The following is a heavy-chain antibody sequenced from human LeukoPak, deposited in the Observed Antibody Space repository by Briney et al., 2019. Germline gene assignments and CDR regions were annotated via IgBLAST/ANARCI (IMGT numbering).Heavy chain of an antibody. J-gene: IGHJ6*03. CDR3: ARDPHATYYFYMDV. CDR1: GYTFTSYY. V-gene: IGHV1-46*01. CDR2: INPSGGST. Sequence: ASVKFFCKASGYTFTSYYMHWVRQAPGQGLEWMGIINPSGGSTSYAQKFQGRVTMTRNTSTSTVYMELSSLRSEDTAVYYCARDPHATYYFYMDVWGKGTTVTIS.